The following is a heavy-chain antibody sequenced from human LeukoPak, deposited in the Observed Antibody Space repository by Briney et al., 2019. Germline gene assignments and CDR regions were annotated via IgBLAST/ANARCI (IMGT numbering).Heavy chain of an antibody. CDR2: INHSGST. Sequence: PSETLSLTCAVYGGSFSGYYWSWIRQPPGKGLEWIGEINHSGSTNYNPSLKSRVTISVDTSKNQFSLKLSSVTAADTAVYYCARGRGPYYDFWSGYYTENYFDYWGQGTLVTVSS. D-gene: IGHD3-3*01. V-gene: IGHV4-34*01. J-gene: IGHJ4*02. CDR3: ARGRGPYYDFWSGYYTENYFDY. CDR1: GGSFSGYY.